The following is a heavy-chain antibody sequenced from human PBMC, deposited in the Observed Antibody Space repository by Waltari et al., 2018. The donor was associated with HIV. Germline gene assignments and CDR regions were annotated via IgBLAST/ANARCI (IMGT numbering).Heavy chain of an antibody. V-gene: IGHV3-9*01. CDR1: GFKFDDYA. CDR3: VKDRGIAVRPPYYCGLDV. J-gene: IGHJ6*02. CDR2: FSWSSGSR. D-gene: IGHD6-6*01. Sequence: EVQLVESGGGLVQPGRSLRLSCTASGFKFDDYAMHWVRQSPGKGLEVLSGFSWSSGSRGYADSVKGRFTISRDKARNSLYLDMNILRPEDTAVYYCVKDRGIAVRPPYYCGLDVWGQGTTVTVSS.